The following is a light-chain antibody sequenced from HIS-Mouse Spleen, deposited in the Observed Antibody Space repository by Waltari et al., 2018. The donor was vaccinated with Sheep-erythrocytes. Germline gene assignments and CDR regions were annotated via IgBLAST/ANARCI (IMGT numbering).Light chain of an antibody. J-gene: IGLJ1*01. CDR3: CSYAGSYNHV. V-gene: IGLV1-40*01. CDR1: SSNIGAGYD. Sequence: QSVLTQPPSVSGAPGQRVTISCTGSSSNIGAGYDVHWYQQLPGTAPKLLIYGNSNRPSGVPDRFSGSKSGTSASLAITGLQAEDEADYYCCSYAGSYNHVFATGTKVTVL. CDR2: GNS.